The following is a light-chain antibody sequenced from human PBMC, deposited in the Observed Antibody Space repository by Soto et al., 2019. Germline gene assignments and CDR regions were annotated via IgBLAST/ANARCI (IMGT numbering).Light chain of an antibody. CDR2: DAS. Sequence: DIQMTQSPSSVSASVGDRVTITCRSSEDISTWLAWFQQKPGKAPKLLIYDASSLESGVPQRFSGSGSGTEFTLTISSLQPDDFAVYFCQQRSSWPLTFGQGTRLEIK. CDR1: EDISTW. V-gene: IGKV1-12*01. J-gene: IGKJ5*01. CDR3: QQRSSWPLT.